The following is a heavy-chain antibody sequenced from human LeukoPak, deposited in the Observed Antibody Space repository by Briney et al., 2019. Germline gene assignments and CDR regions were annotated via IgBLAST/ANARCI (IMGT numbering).Heavy chain of an antibody. D-gene: IGHD6-13*01. CDR1: GFTFSGYT. V-gene: IGHV3-21*01. Sequence: GGSLRLSCGASGFTFSGYTMIWVRQAPGMGLEWVSSISSSRTSIYYADSVKGRFTISRDNAKNSLYLQMNSLRAEDTSVYYCATEGRSTTPGYWGQGTLVIVSS. CDR3: ATEGRSTTPGY. CDR2: ISSSRTSI. J-gene: IGHJ4*02.